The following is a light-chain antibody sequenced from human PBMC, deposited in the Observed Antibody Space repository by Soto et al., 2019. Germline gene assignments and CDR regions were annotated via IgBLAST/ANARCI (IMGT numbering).Light chain of an antibody. CDR3: QPYSPPTT. CDR2: GAS. Sequence: EIVLTQSPGTLSLSPGERAALSCRASQSISDKYLAWYHQKPGQAPRLLIYGASKRATGIPDRFSGSGSGTDFTFTISRLELEDFAAFTFQPYSPPTTSGQGTRR. V-gene: IGKV3-20*01. CDR1: QSISDKY. J-gene: IGKJ5*01.